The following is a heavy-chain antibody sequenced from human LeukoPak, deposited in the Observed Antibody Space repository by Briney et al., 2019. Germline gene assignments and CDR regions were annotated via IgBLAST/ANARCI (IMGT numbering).Heavy chain of an antibody. CDR1: GGSISSYY. D-gene: IGHD3-22*01. J-gene: IGHJ4*02. CDR2: IYYSGST. Sequence: PSETLSLTCTVSGGSISSYYWSWIRQPPGKGLEWIGYIYYSGSTNYNPSLKSRVTISVDTSKNQFSLKLSSVTAADTAVYYCAAAYYYDRYFDYWGQGTLVTVSS. V-gene: IGHV4-59*01. CDR3: AAAYYYDRYFDY.